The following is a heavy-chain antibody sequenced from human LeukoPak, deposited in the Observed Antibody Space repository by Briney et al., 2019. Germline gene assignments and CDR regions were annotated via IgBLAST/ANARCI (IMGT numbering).Heavy chain of an antibody. CDR1: GYTFSSYG. V-gene: IGHV1-69*13. CDR3: ARKFAYCGGDCYWDAFDI. CDR2: IIPIFGTA. Sequence: SVKVSCKASGYTFSSYGISWVRQAPGQGLEWMGGIIPIFGTANYAQKFQGRVTITADESTSTAYMELSSLRSEDTAVYYCARKFAYCGGDCYWDAFDIWGQGTMVTVPS. J-gene: IGHJ3*02. D-gene: IGHD2-21*01.